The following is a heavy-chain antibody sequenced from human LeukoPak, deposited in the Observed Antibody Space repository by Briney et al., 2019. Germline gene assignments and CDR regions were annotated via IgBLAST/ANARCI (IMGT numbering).Heavy chain of an antibody. Sequence: GGSLRLSCAASGFTFSSYAMSWVRQAPGKGLEWVSTISGSGGNTYYADSVKGRFTISRDNSKNTLYLQMNSLRAEDTAVYYCAKEDCSGTNCLRGLGYWGQGTLVTVSS. CDR2: ISGSGGNT. J-gene: IGHJ4*02. CDR3: AKEDCSGTNCLRGLGY. CDR1: GFTFSSYA. V-gene: IGHV3-23*01. D-gene: IGHD2-2*01.